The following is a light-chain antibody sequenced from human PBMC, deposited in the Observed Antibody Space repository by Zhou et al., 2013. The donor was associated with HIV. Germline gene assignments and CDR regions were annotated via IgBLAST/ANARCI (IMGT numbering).Light chain of an antibody. CDR2: DVS. V-gene: IGLV2-14*01. Sequence: QSALTQPASVSGSPGQSTTISCTGTSSDVGGYNYVSWYQQHPGKAPKLMIYDVSKRPSGVSNRFSGSKSGNTASLTISGLQAEDEADYYCSSYTSISTLVFGGGTKLTV. CDR1: SSDVGGYNY. J-gene: IGLJ3*02. CDR3: SSYTSISTLV.